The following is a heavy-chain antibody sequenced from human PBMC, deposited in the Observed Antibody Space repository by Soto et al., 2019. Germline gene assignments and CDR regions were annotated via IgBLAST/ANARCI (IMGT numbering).Heavy chain of an antibody. J-gene: IGHJ4*02. Sequence: GGSLRLSCAASGFTFTSYGMYWVRQAPGKGLEWVSSISDSGGSIYYADSVKGRFTISRDNSKSTLYLQLHSLRAEDTAVYYCAKALGFWSAYVHYFDSWGQGTLVTVSS. CDR2: ISDSGGSI. D-gene: IGHD3-3*01. CDR3: AKALGFWSAYVHYFDS. CDR1: GFTFTSYG. V-gene: IGHV3-23*01.